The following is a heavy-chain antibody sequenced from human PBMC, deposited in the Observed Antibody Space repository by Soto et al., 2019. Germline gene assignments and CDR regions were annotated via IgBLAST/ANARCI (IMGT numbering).Heavy chain of an antibody. D-gene: IGHD1-1*01. CDR3: ARVSPVGVPDY. V-gene: IGHV1-69*13. Sequence: GAAVKVSCKASGCTFSSYAISWVRQAPGQGLEWMGGIVPIFGTANYAQKFQGRVTITADESTSTAYMELSSLRSEDTAVYYCARVSPVGVPDYWGQGTLVTVSS. J-gene: IGHJ4*02. CDR1: GCTFSSYA. CDR2: IVPIFGTA.